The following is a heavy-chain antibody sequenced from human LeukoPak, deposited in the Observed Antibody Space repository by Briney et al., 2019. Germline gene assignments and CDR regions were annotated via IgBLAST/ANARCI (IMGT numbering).Heavy chain of an antibody. J-gene: IGHJ4*02. Sequence: KTSETLSLTCTVSGGSISSYYWSWIRQPPGKGLEWIGYIYYSGSTNYNPSLKSRVTISVDTSKNQFSLKLSSVTAADTAVYYCARGSLGSSTSSDCCPLDYWGQGALVIVSS. D-gene: IGHD2-21*01. CDR2: IYYSGST. CDR3: ARGSLGSSTSSDCCPLDY. V-gene: IGHV4-59*01. CDR1: GGSISSYY.